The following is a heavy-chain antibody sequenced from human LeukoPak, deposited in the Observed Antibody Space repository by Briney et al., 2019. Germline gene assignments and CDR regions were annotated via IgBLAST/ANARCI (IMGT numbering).Heavy chain of an antibody. D-gene: IGHD3-10*01. CDR2: IKSKTDGGTT. V-gene: IGHV3-15*01. CDR3: TTLLWFGAQEGVDWFDP. Sequence: GGSLRLSCAASGFTFSNAWMSWVRQAPGKGLEWVGRIKSKTDGGTTDYAAPVKGRFTISRDDSKNTLYLQMNSLKTEDTAVYYCTTLLWFGAQEGVDWFDPWGQGTLVTVSS. J-gene: IGHJ5*02. CDR1: GFTFSNAW.